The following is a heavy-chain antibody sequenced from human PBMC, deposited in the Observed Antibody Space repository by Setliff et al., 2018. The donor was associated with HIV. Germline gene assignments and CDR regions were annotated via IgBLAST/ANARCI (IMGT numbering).Heavy chain of an antibody. CDR3: ARLRGYFYGHGRYFDY. V-gene: IGHV4-39*07. D-gene: IGHD5-18*01. CDR1: GGSIRSSTYY. CDR2: LHYSGNT. Sequence: SETLSLTCTVSGGSIRSSTYYWGWIRQSPGKGLEWIGSLHYSGNTYYNPSLKSRVTISVDTSKNQFSLKLTSVTAADTALYYCARLRGYFYGHGRYFDYWGQGTLVTVSS. J-gene: IGHJ4*02.